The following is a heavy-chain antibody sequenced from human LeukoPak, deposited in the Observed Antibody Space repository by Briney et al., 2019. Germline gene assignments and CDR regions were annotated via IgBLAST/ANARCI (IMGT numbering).Heavy chain of an antibody. CDR3: ARHYRPPRLPLDY. D-gene: IGHD3-16*02. J-gene: IGHJ4*02. V-gene: IGHV4-59*08. CDR1: GGSISSYY. Sequence: SETLSLTCTVSGGSISSYYWSWIRQPPGKGLEWIGYIYYSGSTNYNPSLKSRVTISVDTSKNQFSLKLSSVTAADTAVYYCARHYRPPRLPLDYWGQGTLVPVSS. CDR2: IYYSGST.